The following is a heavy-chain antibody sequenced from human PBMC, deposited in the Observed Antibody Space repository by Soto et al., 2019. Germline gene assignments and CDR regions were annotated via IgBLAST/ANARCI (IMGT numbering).Heavy chain of an antibody. J-gene: IGHJ5*02. D-gene: IGHD2-2*01. CDR2: IYYSGST. CDR3: AREVVVPAAEKWFDP. Sequence: QVQLQESGPGLVKHSETLSLTCTVSGGSISSYYWSWIRQPPGKGLEWIGYIYYSGSTNYNPSLKSRVTISVDTSKNQFSLKLSSVTAADTAVYYCAREVVVPAAEKWFDPWGQGTLVTVSS. V-gene: IGHV4-59*01. CDR1: GGSISSYY.